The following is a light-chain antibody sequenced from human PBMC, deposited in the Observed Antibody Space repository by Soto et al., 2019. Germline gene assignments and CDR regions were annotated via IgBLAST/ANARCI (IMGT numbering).Light chain of an antibody. CDR2: VAS. J-gene: IGKJ1*01. CDR3: LQDYTYPWT. V-gene: IGKV1-6*01. Sequence: AIQMTQSPSSLSASVGDRVDITCRASQGIANELGWYQQKPGKAPKLLINVASSLQSGVPSRFSASGSGTDFTLTISSLQPEDSATYYCLQDYTYPWTFGQETKVDI. CDR1: QGIANE.